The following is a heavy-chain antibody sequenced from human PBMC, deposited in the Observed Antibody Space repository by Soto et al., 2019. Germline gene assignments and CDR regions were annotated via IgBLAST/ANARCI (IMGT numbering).Heavy chain of an antibody. J-gene: IGHJ4*02. CDR2: IYWDDGK. CDR1: GFSLRTSGVG. CDR3: AHLTTGGFYFDY. Sequence: QITLKESGPTLVKPTQTLTLTCTFSGFSLRTSGVGVGWIRQPPGKALEWLALIYWDDGKRYSPSLKSRLTITKYTSKNQVVLRMTNMDPVDTATDYCAHLTTGGFYFDYWGQGTLVTVSS. D-gene: IGHD4-17*01. V-gene: IGHV2-5*02.